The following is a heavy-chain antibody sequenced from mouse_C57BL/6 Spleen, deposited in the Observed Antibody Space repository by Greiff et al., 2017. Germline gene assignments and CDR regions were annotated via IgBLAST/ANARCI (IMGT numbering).Heavy chain of an antibody. CDR2: IYPGDGDT. D-gene: IGHD1-1*01. V-gene: IGHV1-82*01. CDR1: GYAFSSSW. J-gene: IGHJ4*01. CDR3: ARRLFSSYYYGSSYVMDY. Sequence: QVQLKESGPELVKPGASVKISCKASGYAFSSSWMNWVKQRPGKGLEWIGRIYPGDGDTNYNGKFKGKATLTADKSSSTAYMQLSSLTSEDSAVYYCARRLFSSYYYGSSYVMDYWGQGTSVTVSS.